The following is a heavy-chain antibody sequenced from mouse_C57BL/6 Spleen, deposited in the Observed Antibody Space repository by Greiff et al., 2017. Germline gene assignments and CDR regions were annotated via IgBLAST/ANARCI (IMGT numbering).Heavy chain of an antibody. D-gene: IGHD1-1*01. CDR3: ARREVTTVDYAMDY. Sequence: QVQLQQSGAELVKPGASVKLSCKASGYTFTSYWMHWVKQRPGQGLEWIGMIHPNSGNTNYNEKFKSKATLTVDKSSSTAYMQLSSLTSEDSAVYYCARREVTTVDYAMDYWGQGTSVTVSS. CDR2: IHPNSGNT. V-gene: IGHV1-64*01. J-gene: IGHJ4*01. CDR1: GYTFTSYW.